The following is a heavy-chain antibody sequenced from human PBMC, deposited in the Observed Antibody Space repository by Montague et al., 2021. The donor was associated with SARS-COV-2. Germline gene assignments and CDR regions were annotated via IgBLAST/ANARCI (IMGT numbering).Heavy chain of an antibody. V-gene: IGHV4-4*07. D-gene: IGHD2-15*01. J-gene: IGHJ4*02. CDR1: GDPISGFF. CDR2: IYTSGGT. Sequence: SETLSLTCSVSGDPISGFFWNWIRQPAGKGLEWIGRIYTSGGTNYNPSLESRVTMSVDTSNNQFSLKVNSVTAADTAMYYCAGGVVAATLEVDYWGQGTLVTVSS. CDR3: AGGVVAATLEVDY.